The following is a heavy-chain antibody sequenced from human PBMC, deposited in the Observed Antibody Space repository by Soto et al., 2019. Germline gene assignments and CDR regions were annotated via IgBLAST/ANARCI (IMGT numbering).Heavy chain of an antibody. CDR1: GFIFNSHA. CDR3: ARGVGAYVSIFDY. V-gene: IGHV3-33*01. D-gene: IGHD3-10*02. J-gene: IGHJ4*02. Sequence: SLTPSCASPGFIFNSHAMPRVRQPPGEGLEWVAVISHDGTNKYYADYLKGRFTDSRDNSKNTLFLHMNNLRAEDTAVYYCARGVGAYVSIFDYWGQGSLVTVS. CDR2: ISHDGTNK.